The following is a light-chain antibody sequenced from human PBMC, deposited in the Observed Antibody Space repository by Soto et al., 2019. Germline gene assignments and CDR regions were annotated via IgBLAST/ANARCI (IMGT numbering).Light chain of an antibody. V-gene: IGLV2-11*01. J-gene: IGLJ2*01. CDR1: SSDVGGYHY. CDR2: DVS. Sequence: QSALTQPRSVSGSPGQSVTISCTGTSSDVGGYHYVSWYQQHPGKAPRVMIYDVSKRPSGVPDRFSGSKSGNTASLTISGLQAEDEADYHCCSYAGTYPVGFGGGTKLTVL. CDR3: CSYAGTYPVG.